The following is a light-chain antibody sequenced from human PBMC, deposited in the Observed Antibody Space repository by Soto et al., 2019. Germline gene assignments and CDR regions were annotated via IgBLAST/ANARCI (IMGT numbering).Light chain of an antibody. J-gene: IGKJ4*01. CDR1: QAMSNY. CDR3: QQLNSYPLT. Sequence: DIQLTQSPSFLSASVGDRVTITCRASQAMSNYLDWYQRKPGKAPKLLIYTASTLQSGVPSRFSGSGSGTEFTLTISSLQPEDFSTYYCQQLNSYPLTFGGGTKVELK. V-gene: IGKV1-9*01. CDR2: TAS.